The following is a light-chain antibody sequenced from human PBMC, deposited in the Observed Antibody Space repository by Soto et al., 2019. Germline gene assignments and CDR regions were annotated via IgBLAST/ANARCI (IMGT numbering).Light chain of an antibody. CDR2: DNN. Sequence: QSALTQPPSVSAAPGQKVTISCSGSTSNIGNNYVSWYQQLPGTAPKLLIYDNNERPSEIPDRFSGSKSGTSATLGITGLQTGDEADYYCGTWDSSLTVVVFGGGTKLTVL. V-gene: IGLV1-51*01. CDR3: GTWDSSLTVVV. CDR1: TSNIGNNY. J-gene: IGLJ2*01.